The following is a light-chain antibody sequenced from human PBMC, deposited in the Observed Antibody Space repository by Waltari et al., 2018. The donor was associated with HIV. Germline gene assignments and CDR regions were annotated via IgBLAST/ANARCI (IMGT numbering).Light chain of an antibody. CDR1: NIGRKL. J-gene: IGLJ2*01. CDR2: DDS. V-gene: IGLV3-21*02. CDR3: QAWDESRDHVV. Sequence: SYVLTQPPSVSVAPGQTARITCGGNNIGRKLVHWSQQRPGQAPVLVVSDDSDRPSEIPERFSGSNSGNTATLAISRVEAGDEADYYCQAWDESRDHVVFGGGTKLTVL.